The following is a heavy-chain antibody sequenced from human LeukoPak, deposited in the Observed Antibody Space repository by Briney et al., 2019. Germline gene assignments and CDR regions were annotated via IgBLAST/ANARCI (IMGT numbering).Heavy chain of an antibody. CDR3: AKSLYSYGYFSDY. CDR2: LRGGGET. D-gene: IGHD5-18*01. J-gene: IGHJ4*02. CDR1: GFSFTNYA. Sequence: GGSLRLSCAASGFSFTNYAMSWVRQAPARGPEWVSSLRGGGETFYADSVKGRFTLSRDNSKNTLYLQMNSLRAEDTAVYYCAKSLYSYGYFSDYWGQGTLVTVSS. V-gene: IGHV3-23*01.